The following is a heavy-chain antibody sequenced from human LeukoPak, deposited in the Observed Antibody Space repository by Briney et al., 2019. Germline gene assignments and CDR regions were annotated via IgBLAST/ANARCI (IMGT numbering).Heavy chain of an antibody. J-gene: IGHJ4*02. D-gene: IGHD3-10*01. CDR1: GFTFSNAW. CDR3: TTGGGGEFPPYYFDY. V-gene: IGHV3-15*01. Sequence: PGGSLRLSCAASGFTFSNAWMSWVRQAPGKGLEWVGRIKSKTDGGTTDYAAPVKGRFTISRDDSKNTLYLQMNSLKTEDTAVYYCTTGGGGEFPPYYFDYWGQGTLVTVSS. CDR2: IKSKTDGGTT.